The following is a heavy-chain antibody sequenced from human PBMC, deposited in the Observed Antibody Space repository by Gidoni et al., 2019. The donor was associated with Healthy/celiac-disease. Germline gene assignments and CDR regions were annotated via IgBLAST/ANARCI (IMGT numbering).Heavy chain of an antibody. D-gene: IGHD6-6*01. CDR2: IYTSGST. Sequence: QVQLQESGPGLVKPSQTLSLTCTVSGCSISSGSYYWSWIRQPAGKGLEWIGRIYTSGSTNYNPSLKSRVTMSVDTSKNQFSLKLSSVTAADTAVYYCARDSGQLVFDYWGQGTLVTVSS. CDR3: ARDSGQLVFDY. J-gene: IGHJ4*02. V-gene: IGHV4-61*02. CDR1: GCSISSGSYY.